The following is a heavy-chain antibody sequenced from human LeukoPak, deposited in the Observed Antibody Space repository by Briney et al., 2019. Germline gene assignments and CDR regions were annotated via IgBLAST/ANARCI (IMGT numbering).Heavy chain of an antibody. CDR2: ISTSSNYI. V-gene: IGHV3-21*01. CDR3: ARDRSAPPSDY. J-gene: IGHJ4*02. Sequence: GGSLILSCAASGFTFSSYNMNWVRQAPGKGLGWVSSISTSSNYIYYADSVKGRFTISRDNAKNSLYLQMNSLRAEDTAVYYCARDRSAPPSDYWGQGTLVTVSS. CDR1: GFTFSSYN.